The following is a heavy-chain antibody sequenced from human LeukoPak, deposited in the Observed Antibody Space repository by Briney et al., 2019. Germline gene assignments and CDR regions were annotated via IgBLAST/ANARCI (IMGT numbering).Heavy chain of an antibody. J-gene: IGHJ4*02. CDR1: EFTFSSHA. CDR2: ISGGGEST. D-gene: IGHD6-19*01. Sequence: GGSLRLSCVASEFTFSSHAMNWIRQAPGKGLEWVSSISGGGESTYYADSVKGRFTVSRDNSKNTLYLQINSLRGEDTAVYYCAKGKYSSGGVPDYWGQGTLVTVSS. CDR3: AKGKYSSGGVPDY. V-gene: IGHV3-23*01.